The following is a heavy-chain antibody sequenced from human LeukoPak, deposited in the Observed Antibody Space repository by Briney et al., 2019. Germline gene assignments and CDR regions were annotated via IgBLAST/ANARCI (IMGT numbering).Heavy chain of an antibody. CDR2: IGTAGDT. CDR3: ARVGYSSGWPHFDY. Sequence: GGSLRLSCAASGFTFSSYDMHWVRQATGKGLEWVSAIGTAGDTYYPGSVKGRFTISRENAKNSLYLQMNSLRAGDTAVYYCARVGYSSGWPHFDYWGQGTLVTVSS. V-gene: IGHV3-13*01. J-gene: IGHJ4*02. D-gene: IGHD6-19*01. CDR1: GFTFSSYD.